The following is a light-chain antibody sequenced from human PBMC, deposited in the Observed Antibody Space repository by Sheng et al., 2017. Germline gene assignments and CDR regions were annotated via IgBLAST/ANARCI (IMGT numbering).Light chain of an antibody. CDR1: QSVSSDY. CDR2: GAS. V-gene: IGKV3-20*01. J-gene: IGKJ4*01. Sequence: EIVLTQSPGTLSLSSGERATLSCRASQSVSSDYLAWYQQKPGQAPGLLIYGASSRATGIPDRFSGSGSGTDFTLTISRLEPEDFAVYYCQQYDSSPLTFGGGTKVEIK. CDR3: QQYDSSPLT.